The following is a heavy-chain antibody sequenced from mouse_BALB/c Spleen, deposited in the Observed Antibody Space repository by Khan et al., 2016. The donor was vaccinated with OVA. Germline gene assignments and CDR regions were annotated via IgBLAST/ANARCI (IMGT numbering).Heavy chain of an antibody. CDR3: ARYYGNYGWNFDV. CDR2: IWTGGST. J-gene: IGHJ1*01. D-gene: IGHD2-1*01. Sequence: QMQLEESGPGLVAPSQSLSITCTVSGFSLTSYGVHWVRQPPGKGLEWLGVIWTGGSTNYNSALMSRLSISKDNSKSQVFLKMNSLQTDDTAMYYCARYYGNYGWNFDVWGAGTTVTVSS. V-gene: IGHV2-9*02. CDR1: GFSLTSYG.